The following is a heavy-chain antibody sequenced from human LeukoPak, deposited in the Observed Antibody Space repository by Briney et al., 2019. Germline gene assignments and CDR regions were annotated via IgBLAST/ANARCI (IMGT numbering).Heavy chain of an antibody. V-gene: IGHV1-69*06. CDR2: IIPIFGTA. D-gene: IGHD3-22*01. CDR3: ARDYDYYDSSGHDAFDI. J-gene: IGHJ3*02. CDR1: GGTFSSYA. Sequence: GASVKVSCKASGGTFSSYAISWVRQAPGQGLEWMGGIIPIFGTANYAQKFQGRVTITADKSTSTAYMELSSLRSEDTAVYYCARDYDYYDSSGHDAFDIWGQGTMVTVSS.